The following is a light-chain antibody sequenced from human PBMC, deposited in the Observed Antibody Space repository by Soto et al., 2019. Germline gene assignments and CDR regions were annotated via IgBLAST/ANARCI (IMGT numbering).Light chain of an antibody. CDR2: GAS. J-gene: IGKJ1*01. CDR1: QSVSSN. Sequence: EIVMTQSPATPSVSPGERATLSCRASQSVSSNLAWYQQKPGQAPRLLIYGASTRATGIPARFSGSGSGTEFTITISSLQSEDFAVYYCQQYNNWPPWTFGQGTKVEIK. V-gene: IGKV3-15*01. CDR3: QQYNNWPPWT.